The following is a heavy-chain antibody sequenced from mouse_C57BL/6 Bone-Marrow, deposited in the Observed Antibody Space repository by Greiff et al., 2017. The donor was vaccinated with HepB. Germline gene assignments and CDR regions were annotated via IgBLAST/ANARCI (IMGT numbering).Heavy chain of an antibody. CDR3: ARRSNYELDY. CDR2: ISYDGSN. Sequence: EVKLMESGPGLVKPSQSLSLTCSVTGYSITSGYYWNWIRQFPGNKLEWMGYISYDGSNNYNPSLKNRISITRDTSKNQFFLKLNSVTTEDTATYYCARRSNYELDYWGQGTSVTVSS. D-gene: IGHD2-5*01. CDR1: GYSITSGYY. V-gene: IGHV3-6*01. J-gene: IGHJ4*01.